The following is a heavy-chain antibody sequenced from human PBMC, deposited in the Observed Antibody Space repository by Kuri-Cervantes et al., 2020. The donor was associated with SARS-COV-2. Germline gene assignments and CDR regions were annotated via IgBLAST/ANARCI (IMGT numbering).Heavy chain of an antibody. V-gene: IGHV3-33*06. J-gene: IGHJ4*02. CDR3: AKAPRPHWDGGNSGDY. CDR1: EFTFSSFG. Sequence: GGSLRLSCAASEFTFSSFGMHWVRQAPGKGLEWVAVVWFDGGRQYYADSVKGRFTISRDNSKNTMYLEMNSLRAEDTAVYYCAKAPRPHWDGGNSGDYWGQGTLVTVSS. D-gene: IGHD4-23*01. CDR2: VWFDGGRQ.